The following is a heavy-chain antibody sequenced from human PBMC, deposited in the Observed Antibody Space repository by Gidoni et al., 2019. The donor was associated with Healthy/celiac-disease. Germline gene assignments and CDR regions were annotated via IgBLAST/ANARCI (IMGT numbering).Heavy chain of an antibody. CDR3: ARVANQGYNFDY. V-gene: IGHV4-34*01. CDR1: GGSFSGYY. J-gene: IGHJ4*02. D-gene: IGHD5-18*01. CDR2: INHSGST. Sequence: QVQLQQWGAGLLKPSETLSLTCAVYGGSFSGYYWSWIRQPPGKGLEWIGEINHSGSTNYNPSLKSRVTISVDTSKNQFSLKLSSVTAADTAVYYCARVANQGYNFDYWGQGTLVTVSS.